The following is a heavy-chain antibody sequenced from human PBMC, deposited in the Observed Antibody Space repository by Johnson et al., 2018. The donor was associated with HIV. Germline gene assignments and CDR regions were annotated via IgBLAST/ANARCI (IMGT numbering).Heavy chain of an antibody. CDR1: GFTLSSSA. Sequence: QVQLVESGGGVVQPGRSLRLSCEASGFTLSSSAFHWVRQAPGKGLEWVAVISYDGSNQYYADSVKGRFDISSDLSKNTLYLQMSSLRTEDTAVYFCARDSDVLPGYTGPEDAFDIWGQGTLVTVSS. CDR2: ISYDGSNQ. CDR3: ARDSDVLPGYTGPEDAFDI. V-gene: IGHV3-30*09. J-gene: IGHJ3*02. D-gene: IGHD3-9*01.